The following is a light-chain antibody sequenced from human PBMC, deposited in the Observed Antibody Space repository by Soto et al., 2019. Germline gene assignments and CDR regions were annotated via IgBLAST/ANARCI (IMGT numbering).Light chain of an antibody. CDR3: SSYTRDSSYV. CDR2: AVS. J-gene: IGLJ1*01. CDR1: SSDVGLYDY. Sequence: SVLTQPASASGSPGKSITISCTGTSSDVGLYDYVSWYQQHPGKAPQLMIYAVSNRPSGVYNRFSASKSGNTASLFISGLQAEDEADYYCSSYTRDSSYVFGSGTKVTVL. V-gene: IGLV2-14*01.